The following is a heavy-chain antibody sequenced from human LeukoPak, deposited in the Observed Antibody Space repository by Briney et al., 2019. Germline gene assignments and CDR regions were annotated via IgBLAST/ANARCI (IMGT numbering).Heavy chain of an antibody. CDR1: GFTFSADR. CDR2: IKEDGSEK. V-gene: IGHV3-7*01. J-gene: IGHJ4*02. Sequence: GGSLRLSSAASGFTFSADRMSWVPQAPGKGREWGANIKEDGSEKYYGDSVKGRFTISRDNAKNSLYLQMNSLRAEDTAMYYCARDSAGNDYWGQGTLVTVSS. D-gene: IGHD6-13*01. CDR3: ARDSAGNDY.